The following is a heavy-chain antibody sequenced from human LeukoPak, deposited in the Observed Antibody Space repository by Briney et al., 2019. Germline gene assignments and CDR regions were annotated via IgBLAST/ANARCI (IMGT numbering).Heavy chain of an antibody. J-gene: IGHJ4*02. CDR1: GYTLTSYG. D-gene: IGHD4-17*01. CDR3: ARDRYGDFTPADFDY. V-gene: IGHV1-18*01. Sequence: ASVKVSCKASGYTLTSYGISWVRQAPGQGIEWMGWISAYNGNTNYAQKLQGRVTMTTDTSTSTAYMELRSLRSDDTAVYYCARDRYGDFTPADFDYWGQGTLVTASS. CDR2: ISAYNGNT.